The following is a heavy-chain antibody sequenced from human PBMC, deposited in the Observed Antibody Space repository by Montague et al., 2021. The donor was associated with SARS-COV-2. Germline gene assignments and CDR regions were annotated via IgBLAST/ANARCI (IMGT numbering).Heavy chain of an antibody. Sequence: SETLSLTCTVSGGSISSYYWSWIRQPPGKGLEWIGYIYYSGSTNYNPSLKSRVTISVDMSKNQVSLKLSSVTAADTAVYYCASHCGGGRCYFGMDVWGQGTTVTVSS. D-gene: IGHD2-15*01. J-gene: IGHJ6*02. CDR1: GGSISSYY. CDR2: IYYSGST. CDR3: ASHCGGGRCYFGMDV. V-gene: IGHV4-59*12.